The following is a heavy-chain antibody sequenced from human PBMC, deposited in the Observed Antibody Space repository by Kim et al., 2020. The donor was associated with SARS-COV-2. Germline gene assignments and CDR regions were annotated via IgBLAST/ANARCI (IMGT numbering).Heavy chain of an antibody. Sequence: TYYADAGKGRFTISRDNAKYPLYLEMNSLGPADADVYCCASDFWSGAFDFWGQGTLVTVSS. V-gene: IGHV3-11*01. J-gene: IGHJ4*02. CDR2: T. CDR3: ASDFWSGAFDF. D-gene: IGHD3-3*01.